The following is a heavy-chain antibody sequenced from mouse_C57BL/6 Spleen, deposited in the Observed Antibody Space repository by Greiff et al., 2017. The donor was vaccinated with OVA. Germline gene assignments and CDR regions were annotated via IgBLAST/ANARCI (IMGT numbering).Heavy chain of an antibody. D-gene: IGHD1-1*01. Sequence: EVKLVESGEGLVKPGGSLKLSCAASGFTFSSYAMSWVRQTPEKRLEWVAYISSGGDYIYYADTVKGRFTISRDNARNTLYLQMSSLKSEDTAMXYCTRDHGSSLWYFDCWGKGTTLTVSS. J-gene: IGHJ2*01. V-gene: IGHV5-9-1*02. CDR1: GFTFSSYA. CDR2: ISSGGDYI. CDR3: TRDHGSSLWYFDC.